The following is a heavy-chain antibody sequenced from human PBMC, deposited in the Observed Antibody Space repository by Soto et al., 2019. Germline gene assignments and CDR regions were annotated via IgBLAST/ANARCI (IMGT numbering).Heavy chain of an antibody. CDR1: GFTFSIYG. CDR2: IWYDGSNK. J-gene: IGHJ4*02. Sequence: VGSLGLSCAASGFTFSIYGMHWVRQAPGKGLEWVAVIWYDGSNKYYADSVKGRFTISRDNSKNTLYLQMNSLRAEDTAVYYCAREVPVDSVYDYWGQGTLVTVSS. V-gene: IGHV3-33*01. D-gene: IGHD6-19*01. CDR3: AREVPVDSVYDY.